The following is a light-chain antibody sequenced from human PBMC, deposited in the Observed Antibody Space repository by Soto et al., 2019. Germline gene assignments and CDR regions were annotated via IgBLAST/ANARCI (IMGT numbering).Light chain of an antibody. CDR3: QVWDSGSDHYV. CDR2: DDS. J-gene: IGLJ1*01. V-gene: IGLV3-21*02. Sequence: SYELTQPPSVSGATGQTATITCWGDKMQSKSVYWYQQKPGQAPVLVIYDDSGRPSGIPERFSGSNSGDTAALTVSRVEAGDEADYYCQVWDSGSDHYVFGAGTKVTVL. CDR1: KMQSKS.